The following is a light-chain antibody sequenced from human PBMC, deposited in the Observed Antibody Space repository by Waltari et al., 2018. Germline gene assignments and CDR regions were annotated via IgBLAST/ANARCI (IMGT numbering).Light chain of an antibody. V-gene: IGKV1-39*01. Sequence: DIQMTQYPSSLSASVGDRVTITCRASQTIATYVNWYQQKPGKAPHLLIYFTSTLQSGVPSRFSGGGSGTDFSLTISPLQPEDVGIYYCQQTYTTTYTFGQGTRLDI. CDR1: QTIATY. CDR3: QQTYTTTYT. J-gene: IGKJ2*01. CDR2: FTS.